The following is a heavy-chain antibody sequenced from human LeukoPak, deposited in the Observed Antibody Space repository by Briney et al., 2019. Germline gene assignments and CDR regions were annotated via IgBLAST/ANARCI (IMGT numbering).Heavy chain of an antibody. CDR3: ARESRFGDLFPYCMDV. J-gene: IGHJ6*02. D-gene: IGHD3-10*01. V-gene: IGHV3-53*01. CDR1: GFTFNSYS. Sequence: PGGSLRLSCAASGFTFNSYSMNWVRQAPGKGLEWVSVLYSGGNSYYADSVKGRFTISRDNSKNTLYLQMNSLRAEDTAVYYCARESRFGDLFPYCMDVWGQGTTVTVSS. CDR2: LYSGGNS.